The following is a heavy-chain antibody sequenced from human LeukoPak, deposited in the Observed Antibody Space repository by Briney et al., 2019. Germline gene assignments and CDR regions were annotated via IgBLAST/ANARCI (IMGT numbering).Heavy chain of an antibody. Sequence: GGSLRLSCAASGFTFSNYGMNWVRQAPGKGLEWLSYISSSSSPIYYADSVKGRFAISRDNAKNSLNLQMNSLRAEDTAVYYCARDSGYSGYSDYWGQGTLVTVSS. J-gene: IGHJ4*02. CDR2: ISSSSSPI. D-gene: IGHD5-12*01. CDR3: ARDSGYSGYSDY. CDR1: GFTFSNYG. V-gene: IGHV3-48*01.